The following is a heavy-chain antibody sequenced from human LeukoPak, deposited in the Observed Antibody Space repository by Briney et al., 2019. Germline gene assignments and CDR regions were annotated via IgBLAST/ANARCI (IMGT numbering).Heavy chain of an antibody. Sequence: AGGSLRLSCAASGFTFSSYSMNWVRQAPGKGLEWVSSISSSSSYIYYADSVKGRFTISRDNAKNSLYLQMNSLRAEDTAVYYCAREGTTVTTYYYYYYMDVWGKGTMVTVSS. CDR1: GFTFSSYS. CDR2: ISSSSSYI. D-gene: IGHD4-17*01. V-gene: IGHV3-21*01. CDR3: AREGTTVTTYYYYYYMDV. J-gene: IGHJ6*03.